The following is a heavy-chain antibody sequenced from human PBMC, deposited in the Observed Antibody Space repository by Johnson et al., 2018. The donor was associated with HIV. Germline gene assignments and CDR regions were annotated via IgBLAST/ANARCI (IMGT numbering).Heavy chain of an antibody. J-gene: IGHJ3*02. CDR3: VSGLDNWNDRDAFYI. CDR2: ISYDGYNK. V-gene: IGHV3-30*14. D-gene: IGHD1-1*01. Sequence: QVQLVESGGGVVRPGGSLRLSCAASGFTFDDYAMYWVRQAPGKGLEWMTIISYDGYNKGYADSVKGRFTISRDNSKNTLYLQMNSLRAEDTAVYYCVSGLDNWNDRDAFYIWGQGTMVTISS. CDR1: GFTFDDYA.